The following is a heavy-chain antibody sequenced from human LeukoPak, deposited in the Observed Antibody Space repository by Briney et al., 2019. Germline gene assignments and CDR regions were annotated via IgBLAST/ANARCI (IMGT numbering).Heavy chain of an antibody. CDR1: GGSISSSSYY. CDR3: ARAKVMDGYTIAPYYFDY. D-gene: IGHD5-24*01. CDR2: IYYSGST. Sequence: SETLSLTCTVSGGSISSSSYYWSWIRQPPGKGLEWIGYIYYSGSTYYNPSLKSRVTISVDTSKNQFSLKLSSVTAADTAVYYCARAKVMDGYTIAPYYFDYWGQGTLVTVSS. J-gene: IGHJ4*02. V-gene: IGHV4-30-4*08.